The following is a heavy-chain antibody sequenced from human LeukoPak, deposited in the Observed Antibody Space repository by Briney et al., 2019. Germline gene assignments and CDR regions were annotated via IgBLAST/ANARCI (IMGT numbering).Heavy chain of an antibody. J-gene: IGHJ5*02. Sequence: SETLSLTCTVSHDSISNYYWSWIRQPPGKGLEWIGYVYVSGSTNYNPSLKSRVTISVDTSKNQFSLKLSSVTAADTAVYYCVRHGSGSYYYNYFDPWGQGTLVTVSS. CDR1: HDSISNYY. D-gene: IGHD3-10*01. V-gene: IGHV4-59*08. CDR2: VYVSGST. CDR3: VRHGSGSYYYNYFDP.